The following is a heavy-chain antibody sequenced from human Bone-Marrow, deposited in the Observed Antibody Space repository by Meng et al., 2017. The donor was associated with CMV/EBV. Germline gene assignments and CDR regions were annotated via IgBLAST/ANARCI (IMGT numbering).Heavy chain of an antibody. J-gene: IGHJ3*02. D-gene: IGHD1-26*01. CDR3: ARTGGSYVVRNAFDI. V-gene: IGHV1-46*01. CDR1: GYTFTSYY. CDR2: INPSGGST. Sequence: ASVKVSCKASGYTFTSYYMHWVRQAPGQGLEWMGIINPSGGSTSYAQKLQGRVTMTRDTSTSTVYMELSSLRSEDTAVYYCARTGGSYVVRNAFDIWGQGTMVTVSS.